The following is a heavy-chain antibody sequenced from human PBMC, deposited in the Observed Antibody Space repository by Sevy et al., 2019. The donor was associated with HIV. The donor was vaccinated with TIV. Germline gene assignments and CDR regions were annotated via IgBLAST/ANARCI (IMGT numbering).Heavy chain of an antibody. Sequence: GGSLRLSCAASGFTFINFWMSWVRQAPGKGLEFVANIKQDGSENFYADSVKGRFTIPRDNAKNSLFLQMNNLRVEETAVYYCARDHPSTAPFDYWGQGTLVTVSS. CDR3: ARDHPSTAPFDY. CDR1: GFTFINFW. V-gene: IGHV3-7*03. CDR2: IKQDGSEN. J-gene: IGHJ4*02. D-gene: IGHD2-21*02.